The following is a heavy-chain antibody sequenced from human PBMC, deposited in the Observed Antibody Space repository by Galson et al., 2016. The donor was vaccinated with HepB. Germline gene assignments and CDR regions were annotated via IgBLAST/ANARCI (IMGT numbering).Heavy chain of an antibody. Sequence: SETLSLTCTISGGSIIGHYWNWIRQPAGKAMEWIGRIYDTGSAHYKPSLKSRFSMSVDTSKNQFSLTVTTVIAADTGVYYCAREIAPWSLQIVSFDYWGQGTTVTVSS. D-gene: IGHD3-9*01. CDR1: GGSIIGHY. CDR3: AREIAPWSLQIVSFDY. J-gene: IGHJ3*01. CDR2: IYDTGSA. V-gene: IGHV4-4*07.